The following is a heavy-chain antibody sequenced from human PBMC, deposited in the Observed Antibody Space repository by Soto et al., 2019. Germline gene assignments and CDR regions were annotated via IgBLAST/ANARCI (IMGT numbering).Heavy chain of an antibody. CDR1: GFTFSSYA. CDR2: ISGSGGST. J-gene: IGHJ4*02. CDR3: EKAPVVVAATLGPHQNFDY. V-gene: IGHV3-23*01. D-gene: IGHD2-15*01. Sequence: EVQLLESGGGLVQPGGSLRLSCAASGFTFSSYAMSWVRQAPGNGLEWVSAISGSGGSTYYADAVMGRFTISRDNSKNTLYLQMNSLRAEDTSVYYCEKAPVVVAATLGPHQNFDYWGQGTLVTVSS.